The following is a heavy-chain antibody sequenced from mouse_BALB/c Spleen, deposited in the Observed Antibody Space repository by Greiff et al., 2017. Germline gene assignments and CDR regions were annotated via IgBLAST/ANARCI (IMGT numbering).Heavy chain of an antibody. CDR3: ARGGIYYGYDDYAMDY. CDR1: GFTFSSFG. CDR2: ISSGSSTI. D-gene: IGHD2-2*01. V-gene: IGHV5-17*02. J-gene: IGHJ4*01. Sequence: EVMLVESGGGLVQPGGSRKLSCAASGFTFSSFGMHWVRQAPEKGLEWVAYISSGSSTIYYADTVKGRFTISRDNPKNTLFLQMTSLRSEDTAMYYCARGGIYYGYDDYAMDYWGQGTSVTVSS.